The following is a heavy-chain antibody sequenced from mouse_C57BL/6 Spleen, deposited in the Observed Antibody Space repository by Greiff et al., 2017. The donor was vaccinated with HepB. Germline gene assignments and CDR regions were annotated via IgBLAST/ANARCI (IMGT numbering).Heavy chain of an antibody. D-gene: IGHD1-1*01. J-gene: IGHJ2*01. CDR1: GYTFTSYW. V-gene: IGHV1-7*01. CDR2: INPSSGYT. CDR3: ARDYYCSSSPVDY. Sequence: QVQLQQSGAELAKPGASVKLSCKASGYTFTSYWMHWVKQRPGRGLEWIGYINPSSGYTKYNQKFKDKATLTADKSSSTAYMQLSSLTYEDSAVYYCARDYYCSSSPVDYWGQGTTLTVSS.